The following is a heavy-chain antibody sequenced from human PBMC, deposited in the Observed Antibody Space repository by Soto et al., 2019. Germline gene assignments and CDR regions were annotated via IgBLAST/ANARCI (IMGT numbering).Heavy chain of an antibody. J-gene: IGHJ4*02. V-gene: IGHV4-39*01. D-gene: IGHD3-10*01. CDR1: GGSISSSSYY. CDR3: ARHSITMFRGVISQPDY. CDR2: IYGGGRT. Sequence: QLQLQESGPGLVKPSETLSLTCTVSGGSISSSSYYWGWVRPPPGQGLEWIGSIYGGGRTYYNPSLKSRVTISVDTSKNQFSLKLSAVNAADTAVYYWARHSITMFRGVISQPDYWGQGTLVPVSS.